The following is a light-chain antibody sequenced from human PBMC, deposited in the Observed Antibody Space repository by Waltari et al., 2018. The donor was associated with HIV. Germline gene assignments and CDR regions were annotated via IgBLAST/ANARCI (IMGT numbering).Light chain of an antibody. CDR3: QTWGTGIRV. Sequence: QLAVTQSPSASASLGASVKLTCTLNSAHSTYAIAWHPQQPGEGPRFLLKVKSDGSHIKGDGIPDRFSGSSFGAERYLTITRLRSDDEADYYCQTWGTGIRVFGGGTKLTVL. V-gene: IGLV4-69*01. J-gene: IGLJ3*02. CDR2: VKSDGSH. CDR1: SAHSTYA.